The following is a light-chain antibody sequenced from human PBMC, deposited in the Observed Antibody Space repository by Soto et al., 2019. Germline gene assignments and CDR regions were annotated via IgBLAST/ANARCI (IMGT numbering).Light chain of an antibody. CDR1: QRITKQ. V-gene: IGKV1-5*01. CDR2: DAS. Sequence: DIKMTKSTSTRSAFIGDRDTHTCRANQRITKQLAWHQQKPGKAPKLLIYDASSLQSGVPPWCSGSGSGTEVTLTIRSLQPDDIATYYWHQYISYSAWTYGEGTKVDNK. J-gene: IGKJ1*01. CDR3: HQYISYSAWT.